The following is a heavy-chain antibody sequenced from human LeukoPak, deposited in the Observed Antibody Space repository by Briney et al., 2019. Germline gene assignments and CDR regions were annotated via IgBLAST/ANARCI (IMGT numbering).Heavy chain of an antibody. Sequence: GGSLRLSCAASGFTFSSYGMHWVRQAPGKGLEWVAVIWYDGSNKYYADSVKGRFTISRDNSKNTLYLQMNSLRAEDTAVYYCAKDSGYSYGTLDYWGQGTLVTVSS. CDR3: AKDSGYSYGTLDY. D-gene: IGHD5-18*01. J-gene: IGHJ4*02. CDR1: GFTFSSYG. CDR2: IWYDGSNK. V-gene: IGHV3-33*06.